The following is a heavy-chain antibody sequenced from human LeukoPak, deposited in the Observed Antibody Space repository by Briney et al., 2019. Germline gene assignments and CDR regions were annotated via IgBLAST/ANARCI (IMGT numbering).Heavy chain of an antibody. V-gene: IGHV3-23*01. CDR3: TKGTIWLPFDY. CDR2: ISGSGGST. Sequence: GGSLRLSCAASGFTFSSYAMSWARQAPGKGLEWVSAISGSGGSTYYADSVKGRFTISRDNSKNTLYLQMNSLRAEDTAVYYCTKGTIWLPFDYWGQGTPVTVSS. D-gene: IGHD5-18*01. CDR1: GFTFSSYA. J-gene: IGHJ4*02.